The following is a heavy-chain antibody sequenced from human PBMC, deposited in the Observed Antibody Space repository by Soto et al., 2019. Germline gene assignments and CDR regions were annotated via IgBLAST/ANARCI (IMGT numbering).Heavy chain of an antibody. CDR3: ARGDSTDCSNGVCSFFYNHDMDV. CDR2: INPNSGGT. V-gene: IGHV1-2*02. J-gene: IGHJ6*02. D-gene: IGHD2-8*01. CDR1: GYTFTGYY. Sequence: ASVKVSCKASGYTFTGYYMHWVRQAPGQGLEWMGWINPNSGGTNYAQKFQGRVTMTRDTSISTAYMELSRLTSDDTAIYYCARGDSTDCSNGVCSFFYNHDMDVWGQGTTVTVSS.